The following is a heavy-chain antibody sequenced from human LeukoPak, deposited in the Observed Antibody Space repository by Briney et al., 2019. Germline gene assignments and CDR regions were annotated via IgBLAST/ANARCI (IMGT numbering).Heavy chain of an antibody. V-gene: IGHV3-33*01. Sequence: GGSLRLSCAASGFTFSSYGMHWVRQAPGKGLEWVAVIWYDGSNKYYADSVKGRFTISRDNSKNTLYLQMNSLRAEDTAVYYCARDRRGDSSGWYYFDYCGQGTLVTVSS. CDR1: GFTFSSYG. CDR3: ARDRRGDSSGWYYFDY. J-gene: IGHJ4*02. CDR2: IWYDGSNK. D-gene: IGHD6-19*01.